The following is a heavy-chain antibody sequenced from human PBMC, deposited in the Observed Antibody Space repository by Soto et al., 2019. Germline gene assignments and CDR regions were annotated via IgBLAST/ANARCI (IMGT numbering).Heavy chain of an antibody. V-gene: IGHV4-39*01. CDR1: GGSISSGGYY. D-gene: IGHD1-26*01. CDR2: IYYSGST. CDR3: ARSIPEREVDYYYYMDV. J-gene: IGHJ6*03. Sequence: SETLSLTCTVSGGSISSGGYYWSWIRQHPGKGLEWIGNIYYSGSTYYHPSLKSRVTISVDTSKNQFSLKLSSVTAADTAVYYCARSIPEREVDYYYYMDVWGKGTTVTVSS.